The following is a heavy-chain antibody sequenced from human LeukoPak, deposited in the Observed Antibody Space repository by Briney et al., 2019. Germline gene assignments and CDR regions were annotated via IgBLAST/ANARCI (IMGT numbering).Heavy chain of an antibody. D-gene: IGHD2-15*01. CDR1: GGSISSYY. J-gene: IGHJ3*02. V-gene: IGHV4-59*01. CDR3: ARESYCSGGSCYEEGAFDI. Sequence: SETLSLICTVSGGSISSYYWSWNRQPPGKGLEWIGYIYYSGSTNYNPSLKSRVTISVDTSKNQFSLKLSSVTAADTAVYYCARESYCSGGSCYEEGAFDIWGQGTMVTVSS. CDR2: IYYSGST.